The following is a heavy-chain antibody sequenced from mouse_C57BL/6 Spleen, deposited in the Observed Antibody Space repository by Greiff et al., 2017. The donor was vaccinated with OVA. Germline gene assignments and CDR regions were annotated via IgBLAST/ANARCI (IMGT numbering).Heavy chain of an antibody. Sequence: VQLQQSGAELVRPGASVTLSCKASGYTFTDYEMHWVKQTPVHGLEWIGAIDPETGGTAYNQKFKGKAILTADKSSSTAYMELRSLTSEDSAVYYCTRFYYGNLWYFDVWGTGTTVTVSS. D-gene: IGHD2-1*01. V-gene: IGHV1-15*01. J-gene: IGHJ1*03. CDR2: IDPETGGT. CDR1: GYTFTDYE. CDR3: TRFYYGNLWYFDV.